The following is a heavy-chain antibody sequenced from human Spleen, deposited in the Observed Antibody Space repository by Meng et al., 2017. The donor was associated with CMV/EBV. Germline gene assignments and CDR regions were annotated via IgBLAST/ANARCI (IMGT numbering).Heavy chain of an antibody. V-gene: IGHV3-30*18. J-gene: IGHJ4*02. Sequence: QVQLQQWGAGLFKPSEXLSLTCSVYGGSFSGYYWSCIRQAPGKGLEWVAVISYDGSNKYYADSVKGRFTISRDTSKNTVDLQMNSLRTEDTAVYYCAKDDPVFHYWGQGTLVTVSS. CDR1: GGSFSGYY. CDR2: ISYDGSNK. CDR3: AKDDPVFHY.